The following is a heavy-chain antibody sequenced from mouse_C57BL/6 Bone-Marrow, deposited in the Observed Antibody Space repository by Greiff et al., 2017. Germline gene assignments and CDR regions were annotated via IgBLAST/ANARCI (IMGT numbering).Heavy chain of an antibody. CDR1: GYAFTNYL. J-gene: IGHJ3*01. Sequence: QVQLQQSGAELVRPGTSVKVSCKASGYAFTNYLIEWVKQRPGQGLEWIGVINPGSGGTNYNEKFKGKATLTADKSSSTAYMQLSSLTSEDSAVYFCARRGYYYGSSYGFAYWGQGTLVTVSA. V-gene: IGHV1-54*01. CDR3: ARRGYYYGSSYGFAY. CDR2: INPGSGGT. D-gene: IGHD1-1*01.